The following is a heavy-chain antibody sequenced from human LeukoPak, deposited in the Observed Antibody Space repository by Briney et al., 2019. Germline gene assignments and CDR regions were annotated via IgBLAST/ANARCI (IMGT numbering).Heavy chain of an antibody. Sequence: GGSLRLSCAASGFTFSSYSMNWVRQAPGKGLEWVSSISSSSSYIYYADSVKGRFTISRDNAKNSLYLQMNSLRAEDTAVYYCARLSIVGATSSDYWGQGTLVTVSS. J-gene: IGHJ4*02. CDR1: GFTFSSYS. D-gene: IGHD1-26*01. CDR3: ARLSIVGATSSDY. V-gene: IGHV3-21*01. CDR2: ISSSSSYI.